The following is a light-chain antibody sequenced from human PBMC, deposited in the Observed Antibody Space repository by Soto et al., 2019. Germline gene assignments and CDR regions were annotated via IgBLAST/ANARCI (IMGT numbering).Light chain of an antibody. V-gene: IGLV7-46*01. J-gene: IGLJ2*01. CDR2: DTT. CDR1: TGTVTGGHF. CDR3: LLSYSDSRI. Sequence: QAVVTQEPSLTVSPGGTVTLTCASSTGTVTGGHFPYWFQQKPGQAPRTLIFDTTNRHSLTPARFSGSLLGGKAALTISGAQPEDEAEYYCLLSYSDSRIFGGGTKVTVL.